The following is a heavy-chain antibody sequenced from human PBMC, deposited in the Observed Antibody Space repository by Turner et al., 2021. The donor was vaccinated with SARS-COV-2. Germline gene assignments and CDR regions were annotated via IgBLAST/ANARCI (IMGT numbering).Heavy chain of an antibody. V-gene: IGHV3-30*04. Sequence: QVQLVESGGGVVQPGRSLRLSCAASGFTLSSYAMHWVRQAQGKGLEWVAVISYDGSIKYYADSVKGRFTISRDNSKNTLYLQMNSLRAEDTAVYYCARGVAVYGEHRPLDYWGQGTLVTVSS. CDR1: GFTLSSYA. D-gene: IGHD4-17*01. CDR2: ISYDGSIK. J-gene: IGHJ4*02. CDR3: ARGVAVYGEHRPLDY.